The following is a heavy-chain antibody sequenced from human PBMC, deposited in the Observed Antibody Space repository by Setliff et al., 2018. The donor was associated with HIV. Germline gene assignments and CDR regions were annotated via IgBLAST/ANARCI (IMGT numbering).Heavy chain of an antibody. Sequence: GESLKISCKASESVFAKHWIAWVRQMPGKGLEWMGIIFPGDSDTNYPPSMKGRLTMSVDKSITTAYLQLSSLRASDTAMYYCARHGGHPGAQWAFDIWGQGTMVTVSS. V-gene: IGHV5-51*01. CDR2: IFPGDSDT. CDR3: ARHGGHPGAQWAFDI. J-gene: IGHJ3*02. D-gene: IGHD2-8*01. CDR1: ESVFAKHW.